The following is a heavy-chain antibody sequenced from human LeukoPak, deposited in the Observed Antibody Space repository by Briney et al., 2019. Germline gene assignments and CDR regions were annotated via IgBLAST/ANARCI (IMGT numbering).Heavy chain of an antibody. CDR3: ARMVEQWLYYFDY. CDR1: GYTFTAYY. V-gene: IGHV1-2*02. Sequence: ASLKGSCEASGYTFTAYYMHRVRDAPGQGVVWMGWINPNSGGTNYAQKFQGRVTMTRDTSISTAYMELSRLRSDDTAVYYCARMVEQWLYYFDYWGQGTLVTVSS. J-gene: IGHJ4*02. CDR2: INPNSGGT. D-gene: IGHD6-19*01.